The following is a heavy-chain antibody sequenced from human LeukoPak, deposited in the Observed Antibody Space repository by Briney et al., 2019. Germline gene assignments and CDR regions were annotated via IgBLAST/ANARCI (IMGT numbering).Heavy chain of an antibody. Sequence: GGSLRLSCAASGFTFTSAWMSWLRQAPEKGLEWVAHMNEDGSGRFYVDSAKGRFTISRDDTQNSVYLQMNSLRVEDTAVYYCAAWFGESVPWGQGTLVTVSS. CDR3: AAWFGESVP. CDR2: MNEDGSGR. V-gene: IGHV3-7*01. J-gene: IGHJ5*02. CDR1: GFTFTSAW. D-gene: IGHD3-10*01.